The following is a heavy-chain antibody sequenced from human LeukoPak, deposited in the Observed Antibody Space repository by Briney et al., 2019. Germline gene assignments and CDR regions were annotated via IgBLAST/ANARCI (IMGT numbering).Heavy chain of an antibody. Sequence: GGSLRLSCAASGFTFSSYSMNWVRQAPGKGLEWVSSISSSSSYIYYADSVKGRFTISRDNAKNSLYLQMNSLRAEDTAVYYCARGAAAGPNWFDPWGQRTLVTVSS. V-gene: IGHV3-21*01. CDR1: GFTFSSYS. CDR3: ARGAAAGPNWFDP. CDR2: ISSSSSYI. D-gene: IGHD6-13*01. J-gene: IGHJ5*02.